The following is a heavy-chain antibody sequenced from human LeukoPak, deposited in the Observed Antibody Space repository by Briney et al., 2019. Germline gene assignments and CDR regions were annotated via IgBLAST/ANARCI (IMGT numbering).Heavy chain of an antibody. Sequence: ASVKVSCKASGGTFSSYAISWVRQAPGQGLEWMGWINPNSGGTNYAQKFQGRVTVTRDTSISTAYMELSRLRSDDTAVYYCARARRVGATWWGFDYWGQGTLVTVSS. CDR1: GGTFSSYA. D-gene: IGHD1-26*01. CDR2: INPNSGGT. J-gene: IGHJ4*02. V-gene: IGHV1-2*02. CDR3: ARARRVGATWWGFDY.